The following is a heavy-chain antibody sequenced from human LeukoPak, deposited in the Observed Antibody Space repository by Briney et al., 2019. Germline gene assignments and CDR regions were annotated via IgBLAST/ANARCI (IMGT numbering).Heavy chain of an antibody. V-gene: IGHV3-73*01. CDR1: GFTFSGSA. CDR2: IRSKANSYAT. CDR3: TRGFDY. Sequence: PGRSLRLSCAASGFTFSGSAMHWVRQASGKGLEWVGRIRSKANSYATAYAASVKGGFTISRDDSKNTAYLQMNSLKTEDTAVYYCTRGFDYWGQGTLVTVSS. J-gene: IGHJ4*02.